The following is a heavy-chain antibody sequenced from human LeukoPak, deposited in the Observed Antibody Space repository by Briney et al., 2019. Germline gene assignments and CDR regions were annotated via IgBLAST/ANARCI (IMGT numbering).Heavy chain of an antibody. Sequence: GGSLRLSCAASGFTFSSYAMSWVRQAPGKGLEGVAFIRYDGSNKYYADSVKGRFTISRDNSKNTLYLQMNSLRAEDTAVYYCAKVPVGAAADDYWGQGTLVTVSS. J-gene: IGHJ4*02. CDR3: AKVPVGAAADDY. CDR1: GFTFSSYA. D-gene: IGHD6-13*01. CDR2: IRYDGSNK. V-gene: IGHV3-30*02.